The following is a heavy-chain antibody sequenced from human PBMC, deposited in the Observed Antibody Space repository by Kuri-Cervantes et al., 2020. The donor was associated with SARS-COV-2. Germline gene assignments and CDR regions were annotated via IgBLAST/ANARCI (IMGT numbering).Heavy chain of an antibody. D-gene: IGHD1-7*01. V-gene: IGHV4-4*07. CDR3: AREGDGNYPEPFDF. CDR1: GGSFRSYH. CDR2: IYSSGTT. Sequence: SETLSLTCTVSGGSFRSYHWYWVRQPAGKGLEWIGRIYSSGTTNYSPSLRSRVTLSIDTSKNQFSLKLTSVTAADTAVYYCAREGDGNYPEPFDFWGQGTLVTVSS. J-gene: IGHJ4*02.